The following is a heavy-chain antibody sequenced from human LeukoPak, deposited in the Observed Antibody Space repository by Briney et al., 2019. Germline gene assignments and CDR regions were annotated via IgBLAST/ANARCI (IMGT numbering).Heavy chain of an antibody. V-gene: IGHV4-39*01. CDR1: GGSISSSSYY. Sequence: SETLSLTCTVSGGSISSSSYYWGWIRQPPGTGLEWIGSIYYSGSTYYNPSLKSRVTISVDTSKNQFSLKLSSVTAADTAVYYCARHRNIVGATRDWGQGTLVTVSS. D-gene: IGHD1-26*01. CDR3: ARHRNIVGATRD. CDR2: IYYSGST. J-gene: IGHJ4*02.